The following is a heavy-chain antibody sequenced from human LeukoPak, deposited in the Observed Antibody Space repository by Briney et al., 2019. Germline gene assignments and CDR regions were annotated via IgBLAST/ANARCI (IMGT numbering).Heavy chain of an antibody. CDR3: ARDYLGD. J-gene: IGHJ4*02. Sequence: GGSLRLSCEASGFSFNNYWMSWLRQAPGRGLEWVANIKQDGSEKYYVDSVKGRFTISRDNAKNSLYLQMSSLRAEDTAVYYCARDYLGDWGQGTLVTVSS. CDR1: GFSFNNYW. D-gene: IGHD3-16*02. CDR2: IKQDGSEK. V-gene: IGHV3-7*01.